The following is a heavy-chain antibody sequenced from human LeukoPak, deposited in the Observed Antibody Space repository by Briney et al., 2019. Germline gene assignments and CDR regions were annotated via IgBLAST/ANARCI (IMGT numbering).Heavy chain of an antibody. CDR2: ISRNGGSI. V-gene: IGHV3-64D*06. Sequence: GGSLRLSCSASGFTFSSYAIQWVRQAPGKGLEYVSAISRNGGSIYYADSVKGRFTISRDNSKNTLYLQMSSLRAEDTAVYYCVPPPNELALHSWGQGTLVSVSS. J-gene: IGHJ4*02. CDR3: VPPPNELALHS. CDR1: GFTFSSYA. D-gene: IGHD1-1*01.